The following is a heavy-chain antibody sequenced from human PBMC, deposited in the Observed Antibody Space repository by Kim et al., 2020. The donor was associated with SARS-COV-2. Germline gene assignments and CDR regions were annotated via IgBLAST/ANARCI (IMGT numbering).Heavy chain of an antibody. Sequence: GGSLRLSCAASQFTFSHYGMHWVRQAPGKGLEWSAGILDDGRDGRYADSVKGRFTISRDTSWNTLDLEMNTLRPEDTAVYYCASDDDLVGNSLDSWGQGTLVTVSS. CDR1: QFTFSHYG. V-gene: IGHV3-33*05. D-gene: IGHD1-1*01. CDR2: ILDDGRDG. J-gene: IGHJ4*02. CDR3: ASDDDLVGNSLDS.